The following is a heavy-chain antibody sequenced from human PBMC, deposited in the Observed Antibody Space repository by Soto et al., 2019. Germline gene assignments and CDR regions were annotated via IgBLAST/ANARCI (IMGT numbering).Heavy chain of an antibody. J-gene: IGHJ3*02. CDR3: AKGYSGSYPEAFDI. CDR2: ISGSGGST. Sequence: GGSLRLSCAASGFTFSSYAMSWVRQAPGKGLEWVSAISGSGGSTYYADSMKGRFTISRDNSKNTLYLQMNSLRAEATAVYYFAKGYSGSYPEAFDIWGQGTMVTVSS. D-gene: IGHD1-26*01. V-gene: IGHV3-23*01. CDR1: GFTFSSYA.